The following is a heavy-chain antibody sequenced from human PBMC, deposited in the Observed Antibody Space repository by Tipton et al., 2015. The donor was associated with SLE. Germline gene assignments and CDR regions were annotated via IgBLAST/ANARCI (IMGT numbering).Heavy chain of an antibody. CDR1: GFTLSSYW. CDR2: INSDGSST. Sequence: SLRLSCAASGFTLSSYWMHWVRQAPGKGLVWVSRINSDGSSTSYADSVKGRFTISRDNAKNTLYLQMNSLRAEDTAVYYCARDPEAAAFDYWGQGTLVTVSS. V-gene: IGHV3-74*01. CDR3: ARDPEAAAFDY. D-gene: IGHD6-13*01. J-gene: IGHJ4*02.